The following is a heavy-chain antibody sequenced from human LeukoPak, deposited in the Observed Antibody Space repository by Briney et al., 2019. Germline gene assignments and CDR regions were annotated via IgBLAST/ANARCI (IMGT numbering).Heavy chain of an antibody. CDR1: GGSITTGGYS. CDR2: IYYNGTT. V-gene: IGHV4-31*03. Sequence: PSQTLSLTCTVSGGSITTGGYSWSWLRQFPGTGLEWIGYIYYNGTTQYNPSLKRRVGISADTSENQFSLWLRSVTAADTAIYYCASYRAGDINWFDPWGLGILVTVSS. J-gene: IGHJ5*02. D-gene: IGHD2-21*01. CDR3: ASYRAGDINWFDP.